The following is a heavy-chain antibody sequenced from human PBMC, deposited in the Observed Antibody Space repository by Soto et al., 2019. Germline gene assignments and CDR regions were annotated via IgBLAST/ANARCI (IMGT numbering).Heavy chain of an antibody. Sequence: ASVKVSCTSSGSTFTNYYSHWVRQAPGQGLEWMGIIYPSGGSTRNAQKFQGRVAMTRDTSTSTVYMELSSLRSEDTAVYYCARDFSGPMDYWGRGTLVTVSS. D-gene: IGHD3-10*01. CDR2: IYPSGGST. V-gene: IGHV1-46*01. CDR3: ARDFSGPMDY. J-gene: IGHJ4*02. CDR1: GSTFTNYY.